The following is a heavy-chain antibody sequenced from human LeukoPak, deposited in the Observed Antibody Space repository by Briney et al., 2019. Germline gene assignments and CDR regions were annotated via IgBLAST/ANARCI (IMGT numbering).Heavy chain of an antibody. CDR1: GFTFSSYG. Sequence: GGSLRLSCAASGFTFSSYGMNWVRQAPGKGLEWVSSISSSSSYIYYADSVKGRFTISRDNAKNSLYLQMNSLRAEDTAVYYCARDSVVVVAAKTDWYNWFDPWGQGTLVTVSS. D-gene: IGHD2-15*01. J-gene: IGHJ5*02. CDR2: ISSSSSYI. CDR3: ARDSVVVVAAKTDWYNWFDP. V-gene: IGHV3-21*01.